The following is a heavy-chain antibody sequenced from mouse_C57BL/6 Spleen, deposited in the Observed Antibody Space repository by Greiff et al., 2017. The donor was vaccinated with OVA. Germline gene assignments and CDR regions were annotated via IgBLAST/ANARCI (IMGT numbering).Heavy chain of an antibody. CDR3: AREYSNFFYAMDY. D-gene: IGHD2-5*01. CDR1: GFTFSDYG. V-gene: IGHV5-17*01. J-gene: IGHJ4*01. CDR2: ISSGSSTI. Sequence: EVKLVESGGGLVKPGGSLKLSCAASGFTFSDYGMHWVRQAPEKGLEWVAYISSGSSTIYYADTVKGRFTISRDNAKNTLFLQMTSLRSEDTAMYYCAREYSNFFYAMDYWGQGTSVTVSS.